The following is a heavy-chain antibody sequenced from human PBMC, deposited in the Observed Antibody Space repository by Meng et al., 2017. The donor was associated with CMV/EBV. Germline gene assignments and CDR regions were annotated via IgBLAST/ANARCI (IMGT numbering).Heavy chain of an antibody. V-gene: IGHV2-5*01. CDR1: GCALSTSGVG. D-gene: IGHD3-22*01. CDR3: AHHPFYYDSISFDY. Sequence: QMTLKGSGPTRGKPTQTRKLSCAFSGCALSTSGVGVAWIRQSPGKALEWLALIFWNDDKRYSPSLRSRLTINKDTAKNQVVLTMTNMDPVDTATYYCAHHPFYYDSISFDYWGQGTLVTVSS. J-gene: IGHJ4*02. CDR2: IFWNDDK.